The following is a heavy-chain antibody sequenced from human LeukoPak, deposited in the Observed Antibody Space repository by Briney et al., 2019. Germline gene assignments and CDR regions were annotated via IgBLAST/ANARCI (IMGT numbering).Heavy chain of an antibody. D-gene: IGHD3/OR15-3a*01. Sequence: PGGSLRLSCAASGFTFSSYWMSWVRQAPGKGLEWVANIKQDGSEKYYVDSVKGRFTISRDNAKNSLYLQMNSLRAEDTAVYYCAREGEVGRGTNFDYWGQGTLVTVSS. CDR1: GFTFSSYW. CDR3: AREGEVGRGTNFDY. J-gene: IGHJ4*02. CDR2: IKQDGSEK. V-gene: IGHV3-7*01.